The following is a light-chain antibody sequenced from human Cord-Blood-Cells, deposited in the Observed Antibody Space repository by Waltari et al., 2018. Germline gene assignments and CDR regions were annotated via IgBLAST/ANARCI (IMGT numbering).Light chain of an antibody. J-gene: IGLJ1*01. V-gene: IGLV2-14*01. CDR3: SSYTSSSTLV. CDR2: DVS. CDR1: SSDVGGYNY. Sequence: QSALTQPAPVSGSPGQSITISCTGTSSDVGGYNYVSWYQQHPGKSPKPMIYDVSNRPSGVSNRFSGSKSGNTASLTISGLQAEDEADYYCSSYTSSSTLVFGTGTKVTVL.